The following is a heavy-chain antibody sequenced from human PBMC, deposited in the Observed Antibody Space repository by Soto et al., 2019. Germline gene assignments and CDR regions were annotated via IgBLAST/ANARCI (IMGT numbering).Heavy chain of an antibody. CDR3: ARYAGAYYDFWSGYSNYFDV. Sequence: ASVKVSCKASGYTFTSYYMHWVRQAPGQGLEWMGIINPSGGSTSYAQKFQGRVTMTRDTSTSTVYMERSSLRSEDAAVYYCARYAGAYYDFWSGYSNYFDVWGQGTLVTVSS. CDR2: INPSGGST. CDR1: GYTFTSYY. J-gene: IGHJ4*02. V-gene: IGHV1-46*01. D-gene: IGHD3-3*01.